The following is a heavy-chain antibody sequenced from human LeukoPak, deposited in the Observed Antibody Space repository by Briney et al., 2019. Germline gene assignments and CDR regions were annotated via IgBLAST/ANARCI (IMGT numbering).Heavy chain of an antibody. CDR1: GGSISSYY. Sequence: PSETLSLTCTVSGGSISSYYWSWIRQPPGKGLEWIGYIYYSGSTNYNPSLKSRVTISVDTSKNQFSLKLSSVTAADTAVYYCARENPGYSSSWYGYYFDYWGQGTLVTVSS. V-gene: IGHV4-59*12. CDR3: ARENPGYSSSWYGYYFDY. CDR2: IYYSGST. J-gene: IGHJ4*02. D-gene: IGHD6-13*01.